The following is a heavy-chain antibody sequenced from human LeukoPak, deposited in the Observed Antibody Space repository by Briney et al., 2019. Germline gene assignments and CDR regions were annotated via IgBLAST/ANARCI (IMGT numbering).Heavy chain of an antibody. CDR1: GFTISSHW. V-gene: IGHV3-7*03. CDR3: AKETIYCSGGSCYHDAFDI. Sequence: PGGSLRLSCAASGFTISSHWMSWVRQAPGKGLEWVANIRIDGSDKNYVDSVKGRFTISRDNAKNSLYLQMNSLRPEDMALYYCAKETIYCSGGSCYHDAFDIWGQGTMVTVSS. D-gene: IGHD2-15*01. CDR2: IRIDGSDK. J-gene: IGHJ3*02.